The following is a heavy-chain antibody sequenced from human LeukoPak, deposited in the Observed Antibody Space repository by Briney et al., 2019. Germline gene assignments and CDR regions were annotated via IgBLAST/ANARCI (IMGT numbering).Heavy chain of an antibody. D-gene: IGHD1-1*01. Sequence: GGSLRLSCAASGFTFSSYSMNWVRQAPGKGLEWVSSISSSSSYIYYADSVKGRFTISRDNAKNSLYLQMNSLRAEDMALYYCAKGTGMDYISHYFDYWGQGTLVTVSS. CDR3: AKGTGMDYISHYFDY. CDR1: GFTFSSYS. J-gene: IGHJ4*02. V-gene: IGHV3-21*04. CDR2: ISSSSSYI.